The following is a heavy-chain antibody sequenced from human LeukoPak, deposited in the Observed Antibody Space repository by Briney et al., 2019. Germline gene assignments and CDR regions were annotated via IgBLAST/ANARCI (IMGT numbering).Heavy chain of an antibody. CDR3: AKDLLAATIDYYFDY. V-gene: IGHV3-23*01. CDR2: ISGSGGRT. J-gene: IGHJ4*02. Sequence: GGSLRLSCAASGFTFSNYWMSWVRQAPGKGLEWVSVISGSGGRTYYADSVKGRFTISRDNSKNTLYVQMNSLRAEDTAVYYCAKDLLAATIDYYFDYWGQGTLVTVSS. D-gene: IGHD5-12*01. CDR1: GFTFSNYW.